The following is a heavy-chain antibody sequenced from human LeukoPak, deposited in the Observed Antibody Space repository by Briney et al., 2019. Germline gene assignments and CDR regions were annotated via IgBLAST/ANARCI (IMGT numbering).Heavy chain of an antibody. V-gene: IGHV4-59*08. CDR1: GGSISSYY. Sequence: PSETLSLTCTVSGGSISSYYWSWIRQPPGKGLEWIGYIYYSGSTNYNPSLKSRVTISVDTSKNQFSLKLSSVTAADTAVYYCARLWFGELSYFDYWGQGTLVTVPP. D-gene: IGHD3-10*01. CDR3: ARLWFGELSYFDY. J-gene: IGHJ4*02. CDR2: IYYSGST.